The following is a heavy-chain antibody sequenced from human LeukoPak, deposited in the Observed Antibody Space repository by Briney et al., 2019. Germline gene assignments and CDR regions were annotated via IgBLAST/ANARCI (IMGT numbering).Heavy chain of an antibody. Sequence: GGSLRLSCAASGFTFSSYWMIWVRQAPRKGLEWVANIKQDGSEKYYVDSVKGRFTISRDNAKDSLYLQMNSLRVEDTAVYYCLRGDRRDYWGQGTLVTVSS. CDR3: LRGDRRDY. V-gene: IGHV3-7*01. CDR1: GFTFSSYW. J-gene: IGHJ4*02. CDR2: IKQDGSEK.